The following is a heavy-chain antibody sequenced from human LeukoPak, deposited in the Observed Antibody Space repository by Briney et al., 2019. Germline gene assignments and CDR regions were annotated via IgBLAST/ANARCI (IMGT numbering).Heavy chain of an antibody. V-gene: IGHV1-2*06. CDR2: TNPNSGGT. CDR3: AAYDSSGYYYARGSLDY. D-gene: IGHD3-22*01. Sequence: ASVKVSCKASGYTFTGCYMHWVRQAPGQGLEWMGRTNPNSGGTNYAQKFQGRVTMTRDTSISTAYMELSRLRSDDTAVYYCAAYDSSGYYYARGSLDYWGQGTLVTVSS. CDR1: GYTFTGCY. J-gene: IGHJ4*02.